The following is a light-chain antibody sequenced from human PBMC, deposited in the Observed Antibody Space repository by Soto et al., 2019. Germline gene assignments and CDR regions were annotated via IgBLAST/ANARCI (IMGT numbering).Light chain of an antibody. Sequence: QSALTQPASVSGSPGQSITISCTGTSSDVGGYNYVSWYQQHPGKAPKLLIFEVSNRPSGVSNRFSGSKSANTASLTISGLQAEDEADYYCSSYTSSRTLVFGGGTKVTVL. CDR3: SSYTSSRTLV. J-gene: IGLJ2*01. V-gene: IGLV2-14*01. CDR2: EVS. CDR1: SSDVGGYNY.